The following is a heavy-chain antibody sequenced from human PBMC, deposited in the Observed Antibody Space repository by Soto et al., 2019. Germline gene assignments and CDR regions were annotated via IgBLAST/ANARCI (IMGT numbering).Heavy chain of an antibody. Sequence: TFNNYAVTSVRQAPGQGLEWMGGIIPTVGTPKYAQRFQGRLTITADESTSTVYMDLSSLRSEDTAVYYCASSHGTSWYGDDWGQGTLVTVSS. J-gene: IGHJ4*02. CDR1: TFNNYA. V-gene: IGHV1-69*01. CDR3: ASSHGTSWYGDD. CDR2: IIPTVGTP. D-gene: IGHD6-13*01.